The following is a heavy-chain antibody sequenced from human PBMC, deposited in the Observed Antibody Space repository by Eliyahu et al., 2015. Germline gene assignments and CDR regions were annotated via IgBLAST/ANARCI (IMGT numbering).Heavy chain of an antibody. CDR3: ASGYDLKYYFDY. CDR2: INHSGST. D-gene: IGHD3-3*01. Sequence: QVQLQQWGAGLLKPSETLSLTCAVYGGXFSGYYWSWIRQPPGKGLEWIGEINHSGSTNYNPSLKSRVTISVDTSKNQFSLKLSSVTAADTAVYYCASGYDLKYYFDYWGQGTLVTVSS. CDR1: GGXFSGYY. J-gene: IGHJ4*02. V-gene: IGHV4-34*01.